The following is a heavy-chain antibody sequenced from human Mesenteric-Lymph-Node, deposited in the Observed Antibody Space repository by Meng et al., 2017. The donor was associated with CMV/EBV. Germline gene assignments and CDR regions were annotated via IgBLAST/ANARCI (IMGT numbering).Heavy chain of an antibody. Sequence: ASVKVSCKTSGYTFSDYYVHWVRQAPGQGLEWMGWINPNSGDTNYAQKFQDRVTMARDTSISTAYMELSRLTSDDTAVYYCARVAAIATRPALGYWGQGTLVTAPQ. J-gene: IGHJ4*02. D-gene: IGHD6-6*01. CDR2: INPNSGDT. CDR3: ARVAAIATRPALGY. CDR1: GYTFSDYY. V-gene: IGHV1-2*02.